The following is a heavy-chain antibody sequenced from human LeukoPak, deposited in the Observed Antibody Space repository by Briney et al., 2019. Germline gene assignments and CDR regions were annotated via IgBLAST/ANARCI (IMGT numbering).Heavy chain of an antibody. CDR1: GGTFSSYA. CDR3: ARVATYYYDSSGSNDAFVI. J-gene: IGHJ3*02. V-gene: IGHV1-69*05. Sequence: SVKVSCKASGGTFSSYAISWVRQAPGQGLEWMGGIIPIFGTANYAQKFQGRVTITTDESTSTAYMELSSLRSEDTAVYYCARVATYYYDSSGSNDAFVIWGQGTMVTVSS. D-gene: IGHD3-22*01. CDR2: IIPIFGTA.